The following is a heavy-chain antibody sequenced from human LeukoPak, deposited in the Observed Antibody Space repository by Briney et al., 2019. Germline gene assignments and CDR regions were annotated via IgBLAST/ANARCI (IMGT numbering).Heavy chain of an antibody. CDR3: AKDVYSSGWFTYFDY. J-gene: IGHJ4*02. CDR2: INSDGSST. D-gene: IGHD6-19*01. V-gene: IGHV3-74*01. CDR1: GFTFSSYW. Sequence: GRSLRLSCAASGFTFSSYWMHWVRQAPGKGLVWVSRINSDGSSTYYADSVKGRFTISRDNSKNTLYLQMNSLRAEDTAVYYCAKDVYSSGWFTYFDYWGQGTLVTVSS.